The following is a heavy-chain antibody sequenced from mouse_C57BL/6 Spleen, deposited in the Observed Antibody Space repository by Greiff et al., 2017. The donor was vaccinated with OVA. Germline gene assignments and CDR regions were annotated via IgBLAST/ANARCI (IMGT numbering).Heavy chain of an antibody. J-gene: IGHJ3*01. CDR3: ARPGSSYFDWFAY. Sequence: EVMLVESGGGLVKPGGSLKLSCAASGFTFSDYGMQWVRQAPEKGLEWVAYISSGSSTIYYADTVKGRFTISRDNAKNTLFLQMTSLRSEDTAMYYCARPGSSYFDWFAYWGQGTLVTVSA. V-gene: IGHV5-17*01. CDR2: ISSGSSTI. CDR1: GFTFSDYG. D-gene: IGHD1-1*01.